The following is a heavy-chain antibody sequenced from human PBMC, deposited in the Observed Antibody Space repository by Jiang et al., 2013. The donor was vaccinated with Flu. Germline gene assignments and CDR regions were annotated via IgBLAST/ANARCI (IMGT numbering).Heavy chain of an antibody. CDR2: LRKGGI. V-gene: IGHV4-38-2*01. J-gene: IGHJ6*03. D-gene: IGHD6-13*01. CDR3: ARLGGSPPESIHSYMDV. Sequence: GPGLVKSSESLPLSCGVSNYSISSGYWWGWIRQPPGRGLEWIGSLRKGGIYYNPSLQSRVVISEDTSNNQVSLKLTSLTAADTALYYCARLGGSPPESIHSYMDVWGKGTTVTASS. CDR1: NYSISSGYW.